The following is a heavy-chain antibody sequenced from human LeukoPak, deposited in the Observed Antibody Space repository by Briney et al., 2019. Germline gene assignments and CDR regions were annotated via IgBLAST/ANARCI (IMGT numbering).Heavy chain of an antibody. V-gene: IGHV3-23*01. Sequence: GGSPRLSCAASGVTFSSYAMSWVRQAPGKGLEWVSAISGSGGSTYCADSVKGRFTISRDNSKNTLYLQMNSLRAEDTALYYCANVYGGYASSGYSAPRNGLNWGQGTLVTVSS. J-gene: IGHJ4*02. D-gene: IGHD3-22*01. CDR3: ANVYGGYASSGYSAPRNGLN. CDR2: ISGSGGST. CDR1: GVTFSSYA.